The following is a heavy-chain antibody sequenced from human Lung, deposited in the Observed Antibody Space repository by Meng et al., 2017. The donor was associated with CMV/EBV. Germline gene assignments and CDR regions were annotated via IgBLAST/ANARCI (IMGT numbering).Heavy chain of an antibody. CDR2: INPRDSDT. D-gene: IGHD5-18*01. CDR3: ARGLDTVMFIDNWFDP. V-gene: IGHV5-51*01. CDR1: GYSFNNYW. J-gene: IGHJ5*02. Sequence: GGSLRLXCKGSGYSFNNYWIGWVRQMPGKGLEWMGIINPRDSDTRYSPSFQGQVTISADKSINTAYLQWSSLKASDTAIYYCARGLDTVMFIDNWFDPWGQGTLVTVSS.